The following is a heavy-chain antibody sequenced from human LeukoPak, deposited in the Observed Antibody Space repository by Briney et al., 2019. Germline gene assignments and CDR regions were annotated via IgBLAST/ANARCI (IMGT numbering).Heavy chain of an antibody. D-gene: IGHD3-22*01. CDR3: ARYYYDSSGYPLDY. CDR1: GYTFTSYG. V-gene: IGHV1-18*01. CDR2: ISAYNGNT. J-gene: IGHJ4*02. Sequence: ASVKVSCKASGYTFTSYGISWVRQAPGQGLEWMGWISAYNGNTNYAQKFQGRVTMTTDTSTSTAYMELRSLRSDDTAVYYCARYYYDSSGYPLDYWGQGTLVTVSS.